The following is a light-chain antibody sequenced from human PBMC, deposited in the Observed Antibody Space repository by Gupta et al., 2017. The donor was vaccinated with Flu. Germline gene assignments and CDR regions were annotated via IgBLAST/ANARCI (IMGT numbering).Light chain of an antibody. J-gene: IGLJ3*02. CDR3: QTWGTGIRV. Sequence: QLVLTQSPSASASLGASVKLTCTLSSGHSSYAIAWHQQQPEKGPRYLMKLNSDGSHSKGDGIPDRFSGSSPGAERYLTISSLQSEDEADYYCQTWGTGIRVFGVGTKLTVL. CDR2: LNSDGSH. V-gene: IGLV4-69*01. CDR1: SGHSSYA.